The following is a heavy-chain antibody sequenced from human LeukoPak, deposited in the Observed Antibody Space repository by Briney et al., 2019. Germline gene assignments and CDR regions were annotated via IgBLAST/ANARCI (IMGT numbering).Heavy chain of an antibody. CDR3: ARDPRLNSGSYYNGDY. V-gene: IGHV3-66*01. J-gene: IGHJ4*02. D-gene: IGHD3-10*01. Sequence: PGGSLRLSCAASGFTVSSNYMSWVRQAPGKGLEWGSVIYSGGSTYYTDSVKGRFTISRDNSKNTLYLQMNSLRAEDTAVYYCARDPRLNSGSYYNGDYWGQGTLVTVSS. CDR1: GFTVSSNY. CDR2: IYSGGST.